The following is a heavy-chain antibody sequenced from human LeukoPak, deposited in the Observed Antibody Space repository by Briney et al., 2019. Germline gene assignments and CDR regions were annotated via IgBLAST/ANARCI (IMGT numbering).Heavy chain of an antibody. CDR2: INPSGGST. D-gene: IGHD2-8*01. J-gene: IGHJ4*02. CDR3: ARVPPYCTNGVCYKSPFDY. Sequence: ASVKVSCEASGYTFTSYYMHWVRQAPGQGLEWMGIINPSGGSTSYAQKFQGRVTMTRDTSTSTVYMELSSLRSEDTAVYYCARVPPYCTNGVCYKSPFDYWGQGTLVTVSS. CDR1: GYTFTSYY. V-gene: IGHV1-46*01.